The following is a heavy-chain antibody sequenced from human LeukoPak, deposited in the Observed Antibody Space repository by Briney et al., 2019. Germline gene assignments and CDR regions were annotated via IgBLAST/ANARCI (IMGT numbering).Heavy chain of an antibody. CDR2: IYYSGST. D-gene: IGHD5-24*01. J-gene: IGHJ5*02. V-gene: IGHV4-39*07. CDR1: GGSISSSSYY. CDR3: ARGKDGYNP. Sequence: SETLSLTCTASGGSISSSSYYWGWIRQPPGRGLEWIGSIYYSGSTNYNPSLKSRVTISVDSSKNQLSLKLSSVTAADTAVYYCARGKDGYNPWGQGTLVTVSS.